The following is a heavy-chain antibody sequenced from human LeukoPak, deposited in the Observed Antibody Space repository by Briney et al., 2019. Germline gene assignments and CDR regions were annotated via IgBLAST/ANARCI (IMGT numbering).Heavy chain of an antibody. CDR3: TTGIRGD. CDR2: IASKTDGGAT. V-gene: IGHV3-15*04. D-gene: IGHD3-10*01. CDR1: GFTFSSYW. J-gene: IGHJ4*02. Sequence: GGSLRLSCAASGFTFSSYWMSWVRQAPGEGLDWVGRIASKTDGGATDYAAPVKGRFTISRDDSKNTLNLQMNSLKTEDTAVYYCTTGIRGDWGQGTLVTVSS.